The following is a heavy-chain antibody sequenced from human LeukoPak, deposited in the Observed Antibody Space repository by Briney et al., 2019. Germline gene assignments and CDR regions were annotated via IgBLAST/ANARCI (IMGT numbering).Heavy chain of an antibody. CDR1: GGSINNYY. CDR3: ARRVGGKGFDP. J-gene: IGHJ5*02. V-gene: IGHV4-59*01. CDR2: VYYSGST. Sequence: SETLSLTCTVSGGSINNYYWSWIRQPPGKGLEWIGYVYYSGSTNYNPSLKSRVTISVDTSKNQFSLKLSSVTAADTAVYYCARRVGGKGFDPWGQGTLVTVSS.